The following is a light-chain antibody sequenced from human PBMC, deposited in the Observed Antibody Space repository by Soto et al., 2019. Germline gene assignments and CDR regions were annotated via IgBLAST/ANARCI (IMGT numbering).Light chain of an antibody. V-gene: IGKV3-20*01. Sequence: EIVMTQSPATLSVSPGERATLSCRARQSVSDNYLAWYQQKPGQVPRLLIYGASTRATGIPDRFSGTGSGTDFTLTISRLEPEDFAVYYCQQYGSSPYTFGLGTKVDIK. J-gene: IGKJ2*01. CDR1: QSVSDNY. CDR2: GAS. CDR3: QQYGSSPYT.